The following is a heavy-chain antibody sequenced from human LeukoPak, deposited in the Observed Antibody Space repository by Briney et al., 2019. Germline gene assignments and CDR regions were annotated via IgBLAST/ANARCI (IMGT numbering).Heavy chain of an antibody. Sequence: GGSLRLSCAASGFTVSSNYMSWVRQAPGKGLEWVSVIYSGGSTYCADSVKGRFTISRDNSKNTLYLQMNSLRAEDTAVYYCARGLVLRLGELSFDYWGQGTLVTVSS. V-gene: IGHV3-53*01. CDR1: GFTVSSNY. D-gene: IGHD3-16*02. CDR3: ARGLVLRLGELSFDY. CDR2: IYSGGST. J-gene: IGHJ4*02.